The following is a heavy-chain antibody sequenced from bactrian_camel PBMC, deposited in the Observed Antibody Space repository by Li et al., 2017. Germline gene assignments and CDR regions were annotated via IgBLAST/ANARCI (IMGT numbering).Heavy chain of an antibody. Sequence: VQLVESGGGLVQPGGSLRLSCAASGFAFSHAAITWVRQAPGKGLEWVSTINSGGDTTYYADSLKGRFTISRDNAKNTVCLQMNSLKPEDTAVYYCATNQFCGGGYCYAGLFGHWGQGTQVTVS. V-gene: IGHV3S40*01. D-gene: IGHD1*01. J-gene: IGHJ6*01. CDR3: ATNQFCGGGYCYAGLFGH. CDR1: GFAFSHAA. CDR2: INSGGDTT.